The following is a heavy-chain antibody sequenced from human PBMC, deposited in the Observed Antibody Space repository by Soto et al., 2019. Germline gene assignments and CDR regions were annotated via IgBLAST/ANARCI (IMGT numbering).Heavy chain of an antibody. V-gene: IGHV4-59*01. CDR2: IYYSGST. Sequence: XGTLSLTCTVSGGSISSYYWSWIRQPPGKGLEWIGYIYYSGSTNYNPPLKSRVTISVDTSKNQFSLKLSSVTAADTAVYYCASSATVDAFDIWGQGTMVTVSS. CDR3: ASSATVDAFDI. J-gene: IGHJ3*02. CDR1: GGSISSYY. D-gene: IGHD4-17*01.